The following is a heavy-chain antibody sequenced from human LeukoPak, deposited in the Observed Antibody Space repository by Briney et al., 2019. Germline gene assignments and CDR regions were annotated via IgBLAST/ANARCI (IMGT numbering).Heavy chain of an antibody. CDR3: ARVVVVTASPFVDYGMDV. CDR1: GGSISSGGYY. J-gene: IGHJ6*02. D-gene: IGHD2-21*02. V-gene: IGHV4-31*03. CDR2: INYSGST. Sequence: SETLSLTCTLAGGSISSGGYYWSWIRQHPGKGLEWLGYINYSGSTYYNPSLKSRVTISVDTSKNQFSLKLSSVTAADTAVYYCARVVVVTASPFVDYGMDVWGQGTTVTVSS.